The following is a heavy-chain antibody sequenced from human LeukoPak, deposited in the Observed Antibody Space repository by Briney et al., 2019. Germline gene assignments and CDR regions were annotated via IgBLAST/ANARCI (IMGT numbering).Heavy chain of an antibody. CDR2: INHSGST. D-gene: IGHD1-26*01. V-gene: IGHV4-34*01. CDR3: ARVRVGAMYYFDY. CDR1: GGSFSGYY. J-gene: IGHJ4*02. Sequence: PSETLSLTCAVYGGSFSGYYWGWIRQPPGKGLEWIGEINHSGSTNYNPSLKSRVTISVDTSKNQFSLKLSSVTAADTAVYYCARVRVGAMYYFDYWGQGTLVTVSS.